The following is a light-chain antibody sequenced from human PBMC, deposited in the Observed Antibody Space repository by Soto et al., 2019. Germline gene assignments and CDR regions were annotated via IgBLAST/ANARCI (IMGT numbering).Light chain of an antibody. CDR3: QQYNNWPPLT. Sequence: EIVMTQSPATLSVSPGERATLSCTASQSVSSNLAWYQQKPGQAPRLLIYGASTRATDIPARFSDSRSGTEVTLTIISLQTEDFAVYYCQQYNNWPPLTVGGGTKVEI. J-gene: IGKJ4*01. CDR2: GAS. V-gene: IGKV3-15*01. CDR1: QSVSSN.